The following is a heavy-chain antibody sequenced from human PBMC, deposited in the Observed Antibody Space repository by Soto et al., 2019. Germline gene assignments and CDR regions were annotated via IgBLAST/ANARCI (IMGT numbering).Heavy chain of an antibody. J-gene: IGHJ4*02. Sequence: ASVKVSCKASGYSFTSLDINWVRQTTGQGLEWMGWMQPSSGRTGYAQKFQGRVTMTRDTSINAAYMELSSLTSDDTAFYYCARGVTAGVDYWGQGTLVTVSS. D-gene: IGHD1-26*01. CDR1: GYSFTSLD. CDR3: ARGVTAGVDY. CDR2: MQPSSGRT. V-gene: IGHV1-8*01.